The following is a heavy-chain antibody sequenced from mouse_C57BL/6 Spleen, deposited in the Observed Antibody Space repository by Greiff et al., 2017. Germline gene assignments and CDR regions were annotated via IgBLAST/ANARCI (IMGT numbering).Heavy chain of an antibody. CDR3: ARNYYDYDGAWFAY. V-gene: IGHV1-52*01. CDR1: GYTFTSYW. Sequence: QVQLQQSGAELVRPGSSVKLSCKASGYTFTSYWMHWVKQRPIQGLEWIGNIDPSDSETHYNQKFKDKATLTVDKSSSTAYMQLSSLTSEDSAVYYCARNYYDYDGAWFAYWGQGTLVTVSA. J-gene: IGHJ3*01. CDR2: IDPSDSET. D-gene: IGHD2-4*01.